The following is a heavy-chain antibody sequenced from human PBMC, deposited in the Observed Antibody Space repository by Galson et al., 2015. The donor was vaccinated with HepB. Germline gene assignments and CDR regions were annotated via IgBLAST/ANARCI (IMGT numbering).Heavy chain of an antibody. V-gene: IGHV3-13*01. CDR3: ARGNETTGGAFDI. D-gene: IGHD4-11*01. J-gene: IGHJ3*02. Sequence: SLRLSCAASGFTFSRYDMNWVRQTTGERLEWVSTIGVVGDTYYAASVKGRFTISREDAKNSSYLQMNSLRVGDTAVYYCARGNETTGGAFDIWGQGTRVSVSA. CDR2: IGVVGDT. CDR1: GFTFSRYD.